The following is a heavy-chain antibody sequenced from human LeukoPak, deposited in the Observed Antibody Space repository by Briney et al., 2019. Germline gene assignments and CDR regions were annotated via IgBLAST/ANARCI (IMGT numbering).Heavy chain of an antibody. D-gene: IGHD2-21*02. CDR3: ARDRTNCGGDCYKSFFDF. V-gene: IGHV1-2*02. CDR1: GYTFSDYY. Sequence: ASVKVSCKASGYTFSDYYIHWVRQAPGQGLEWMGWINPHSGGTKSAQRFQGRVTMTRDTSISTAYMEVSRLKSDDTAVYYCARDRTNCGGDCYKSFFDFWGQGTLVTVSS. CDR2: INPHSGGT. J-gene: IGHJ4*02.